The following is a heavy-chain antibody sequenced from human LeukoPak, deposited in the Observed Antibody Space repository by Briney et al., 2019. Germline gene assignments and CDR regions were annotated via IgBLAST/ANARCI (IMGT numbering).Heavy chain of an antibody. Sequence: GGSLRLSCAAFGFTFSSYSMNWVRQAPGKGLEWVSSISSSSSYIYYADSVKGRFTISRDNAKNSLYLQMNSLRAEDTAVYYCARDPRGRYYDFWSGPPPPTYYFDYWGQGTLVTVSS. CDR1: GFTFSSYS. D-gene: IGHD3-3*01. J-gene: IGHJ4*02. CDR2: ISSSSSYI. CDR3: ARDPRGRYYDFWSGPPPPTYYFDY. V-gene: IGHV3-21*01.